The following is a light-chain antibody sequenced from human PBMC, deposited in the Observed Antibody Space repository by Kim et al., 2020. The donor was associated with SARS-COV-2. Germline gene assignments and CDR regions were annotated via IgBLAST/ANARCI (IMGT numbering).Light chain of an antibody. Sequence: TVTIPCTRSSGSVASNYGQWYQQRPGSAPTTVIYEDNQRPSGVPDRFSGSIDSSSNSASLTISGLKTEDEADYCCQSYDSSNQDVVFGGGTQLTVL. CDR3: QSYDSSNQDVV. V-gene: IGLV6-57*03. J-gene: IGLJ2*01. CDR2: EDN. CDR1: SGSVASNY.